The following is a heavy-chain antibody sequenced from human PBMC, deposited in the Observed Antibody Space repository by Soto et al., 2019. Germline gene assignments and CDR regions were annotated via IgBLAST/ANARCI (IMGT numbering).Heavy chain of an antibody. D-gene: IGHD4-17*01. CDR2: ISAYNGNT. V-gene: IGHV1-18*01. Sequence: ASVKVSCKASGYTFTSYGISLVRQAPGQGLEWMGWISAYNGNTNYAQKLQGRVTMTTDTSTSTAYMELRSLRSDDTAVYYCAREIFYGDYLSIDYWGQGTLVTVSS. J-gene: IGHJ4*02. CDR1: GYTFTSYG. CDR3: AREIFYGDYLSIDY.